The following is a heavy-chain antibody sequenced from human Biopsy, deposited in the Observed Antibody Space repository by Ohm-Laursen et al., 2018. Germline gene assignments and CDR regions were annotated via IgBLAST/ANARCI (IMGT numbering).Heavy chain of an antibody. CDR3: ARAGVGSDGTDSYYYGMDV. V-gene: IGHV1-46*01. CDR1: GNTFATYH. Sequence: ASVKVSCKASGNTFATYHIHLVRQAPGQGLEWMGVISPSGATTSFSQKFQGRITMTRDTSTGTVYMDLNSLGSEDTAVYYCARAGVGSDGTDSYYYGMDVWGPGTTVTVSS. D-gene: IGHD5-24*01. CDR2: ISPSGATT. J-gene: IGHJ6*02.